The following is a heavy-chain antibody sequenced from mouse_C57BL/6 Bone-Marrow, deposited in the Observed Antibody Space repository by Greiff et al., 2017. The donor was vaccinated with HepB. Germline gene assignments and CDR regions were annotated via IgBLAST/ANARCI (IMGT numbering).Heavy chain of an antibody. CDR3: ARGGNYYGSTSYFDY. Sequence: VQLQQPGAELVRPGTSVKLSCKASGYTFTSYWMHWVKQRPGQGLEWIGVIDPSDSYTNYNQKFKGKATLTVDTSSSTAYMQLSSLTSEDSAVYYCARGGNYYGSTSYFDYWGQGTTLTVSS. CDR1: GYTFTSYW. V-gene: IGHV1-59*01. D-gene: IGHD1-1*01. J-gene: IGHJ2*01. CDR2: IDPSDSYT.